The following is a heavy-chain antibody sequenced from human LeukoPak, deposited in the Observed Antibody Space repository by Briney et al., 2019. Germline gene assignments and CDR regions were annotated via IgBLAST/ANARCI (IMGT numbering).Heavy chain of an antibody. CDR2: IYPGDSDT. J-gene: IGHJ3*01. D-gene: IGHD3-3*01. CDR3: ARHQSGRRYDALDV. V-gene: IGHV5-51*01. CDR1: GYSVTTYW. Sequence: GESLKISCKTSGYSVTTYWIDLVRQMPGKGLECMGIIYPGDSDTTYSPSFQGQVTISVDKSTSTAYLQWTSLKASDTAMYYCARHQSGRRYDALDVWGQGTMVTVSS.